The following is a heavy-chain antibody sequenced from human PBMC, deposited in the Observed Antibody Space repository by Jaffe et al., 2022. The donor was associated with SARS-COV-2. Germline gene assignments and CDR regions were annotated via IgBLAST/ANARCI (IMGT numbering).Heavy chain of an antibody. CDR1: GGSISSYY. J-gene: IGHJ2*01. Sequence: QVQLQESGPGLVKPSETLSLTCTVSGGSISSYYWSWIRQPPGKGLEWIGYIYYSGSTNYNPSLKSRVTISVDTSKNQFSLKLSSVTAADTAVYYCARADSYGDYVWYFDLWGRGTLVTVSS. CDR3: ARADSYGDYVWYFDL. D-gene: IGHD4-17*01. CDR2: IYYSGST. V-gene: IGHV4-59*01.